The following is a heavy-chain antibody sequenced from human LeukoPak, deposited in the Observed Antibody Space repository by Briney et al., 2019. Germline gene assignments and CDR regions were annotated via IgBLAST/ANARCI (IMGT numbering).Heavy chain of an antibody. V-gene: IGHV4-59*08. J-gene: IGHJ4*02. CDR1: GGSISSYY. CDR3: ARHIWWEPPLIDY. D-gene: IGHD1-26*01. CDR2: IYYSGST. Sequence: SETLSPTCTVSGGSISSYYWSWIRQPPGKGLEWIGYIYYSGSTNYNPSLKSRVTISVETSKNQFSLKLSSVTAADTAVYYCARHIWWEPPLIDYWGQGTLVTVSS.